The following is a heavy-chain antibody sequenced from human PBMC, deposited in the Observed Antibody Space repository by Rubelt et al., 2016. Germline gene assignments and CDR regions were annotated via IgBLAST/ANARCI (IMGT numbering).Heavy chain of an antibody. CDR3: AKDRVEYYFDY. V-gene: IGHV3-74*01. CDR2: INSDGSST. J-gene: IGHJ4*02. Sequence: QAPGKGLVWVSRINSDGSSTSYADSVKGRFTISRDNSKNTLYLQMNSLRAEDTAVYYCAKDRVEYYFDYWGQGTLVTVSS.